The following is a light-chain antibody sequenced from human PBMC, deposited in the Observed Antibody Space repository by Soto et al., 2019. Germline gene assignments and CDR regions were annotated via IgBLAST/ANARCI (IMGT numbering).Light chain of an antibody. V-gene: IGKV3-15*01. J-gene: IGKJ1*01. CDR3: QQYNNWPHT. CDR2: GAS. Sequence: EIVMTQSPATLSVSPGESATLSCRASQSVSSSLAWYHQQPGQAPRLLIYGASTRATGLPPRFSGSGSGTEFTLTISSLQSEDFAVYYCQQYNNWPHTFGQGTKVEIK. CDR1: QSVSSS.